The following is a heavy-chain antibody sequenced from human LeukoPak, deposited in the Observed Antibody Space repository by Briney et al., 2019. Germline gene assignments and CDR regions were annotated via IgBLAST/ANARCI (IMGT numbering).Heavy chain of an antibody. V-gene: IGHV4-39*01. CDR2: IYYSGST. CDR1: GGSISSSSYY. D-gene: IGHD3-16*02. J-gene: IGHJ3*02. CDR3: ARPSTDYVWGSYRTGAFDI. Sequence: KPSETLSLTCTVSGGSISSSSYYWRWIRPPPGKGLEWIGSIYYSGSTYYNPSLKSRVTISVDTSKNQFSLKLSSVTAADTAVYYCARPSTDYVWGSYRTGAFDIWGQGTMVTVSS.